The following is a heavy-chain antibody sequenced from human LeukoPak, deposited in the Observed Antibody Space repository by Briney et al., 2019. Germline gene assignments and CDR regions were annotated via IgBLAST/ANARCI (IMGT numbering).Heavy chain of an antibody. J-gene: IGHJ4*02. CDR2: TYYSGST. CDR3: ASGNWRYYFDY. V-gene: IGHV4-59*01. D-gene: IGHD1-1*01. CDR1: GGSISTYY. Sequence: SETPSLTCTVSGGSISTYYWNWIRQPPGKGLEWIGCTYYSGSTNYNPSLESRVTISVDTSKNQFSLKLSSVTAADTAVYYCASGNWRYYFDYWGQGTLVTVSS.